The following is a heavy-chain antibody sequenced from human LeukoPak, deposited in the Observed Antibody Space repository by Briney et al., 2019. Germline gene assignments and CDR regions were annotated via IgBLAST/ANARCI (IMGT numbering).Heavy chain of an antibody. CDR3: AKGSRSTVTTSYFDY. V-gene: IGHV3-23*01. D-gene: IGHD4-17*01. J-gene: IGHJ4*02. CDR2: LSSSGADT. Sequence: GGSLRLSCAASGFPSSSDAMSWVRQAPGKGLEWVSSLSSSGADTYYADSVRGRFTSSRDNSKNTLYLQMRSLRVEDTAVYYCAKGSRSTVTTSYFDYWGQGTLVTVSS. CDR1: GFPSSSDA.